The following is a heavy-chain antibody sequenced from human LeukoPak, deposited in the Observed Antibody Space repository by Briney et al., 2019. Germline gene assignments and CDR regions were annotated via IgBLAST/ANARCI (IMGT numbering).Heavy chain of an antibody. CDR2: IRGSGDKA. V-gene: IGHV3-23*01. Sequence: GGSLRLSCAASGFTFLNYAMNWVRQAPGKGMEWVSAIRGSGDKAYYADSVKGRFTISRDNSNNMVYLQMNSLRVEDTALYYCAKAPGGYCSGGSCYNDYWGQGTLVTVSS. CDR1: GFTFLNYA. CDR3: AKAPGGYCSGGSCYNDY. J-gene: IGHJ4*02. D-gene: IGHD2-15*01.